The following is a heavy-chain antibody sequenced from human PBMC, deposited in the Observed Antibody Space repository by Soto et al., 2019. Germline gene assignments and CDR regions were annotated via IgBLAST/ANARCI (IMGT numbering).Heavy chain of an antibody. J-gene: IGHJ6*02. CDR2: IIPIFGTA. CDR3: ALHYGSGSNYYYYGMDV. V-gene: IGHV1-69*13. Sequence: AASVKVSCKASGGTFSSYAISWVRQAPGQGLEWMGGIIPIFGTANYAQKFQGRVTITADESTSTAYMELSSLRSEDTAVYYCALHYGSGSNYYYYGMDVWGQGTTVTVSS. CDR1: GGTFSSYA. D-gene: IGHD3-10*01.